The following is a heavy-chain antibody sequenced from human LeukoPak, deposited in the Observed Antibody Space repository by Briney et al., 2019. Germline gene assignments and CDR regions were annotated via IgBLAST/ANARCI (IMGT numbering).Heavy chain of an antibody. CDR1: GGSISSDGYY. CDR2: IYYSGST. CDR3: ARLSYSNSLYYFDY. Sequence: PSETLSLTCSVSGGSISSDGYYWSWIRQPPGKGLEWIGYIYYSGSTNYNPSLKSRVTISVDTSKNQFSLKLSSVTAADTAVYYCARLSYSNSLYYFDYWGQGTLVTVSS. V-gene: IGHV4-61*08. D-gene: IGHD4-11*01. J-gene: IGHJ4*02.